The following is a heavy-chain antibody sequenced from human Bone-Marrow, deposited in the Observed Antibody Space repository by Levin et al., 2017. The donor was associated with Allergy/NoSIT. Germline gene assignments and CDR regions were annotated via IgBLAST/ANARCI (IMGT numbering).Heavy chain of an antibody. CDR2: ISYSGNT. CDR3: ARSYGSGTYSSDAFHI. Sequence: SETLSLTCTVSGGSISSGGYYWTWIRQLPGKGLEWIGYISYSGNTYYNPSLQSRLTISVDMSQNHVSLSLSSVTAADTAMFYCARSYGSGTYSSDAFHIWGLGTMVTVSS. J-gene: IGHJ3*02. D-gene: IGHD3-10*01. CDR1: GGSISSGGYY. V-gene: IGHV4-31*03.